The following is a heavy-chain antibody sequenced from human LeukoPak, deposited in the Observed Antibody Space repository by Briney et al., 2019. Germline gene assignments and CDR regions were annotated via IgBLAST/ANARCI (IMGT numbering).Heavy chain of an antibody. V-gene: IGHV1-24*01. CDR2: FAPGDGET. CDR1: GYTLTEVS. J-gene: IGHJ4*02. Sequence: ASVKVSCKISGYTLTEVSMHWVRQAPGKGLEWKGGFAPGDGETIYAQNFQGRLIVTEDTSTDTAYMELSSLISEDTAVYYCATEIVGYGDVHYFDSWGQGTLVTVSS. CDR3: ATEIVGYGDVHYFDS. D-gene: IGHD4-17*01.